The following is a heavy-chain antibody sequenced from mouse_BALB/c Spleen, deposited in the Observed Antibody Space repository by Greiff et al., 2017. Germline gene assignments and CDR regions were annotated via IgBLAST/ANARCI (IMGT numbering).Heavy chain of an antibody. CDR1: GYTFTSYW. V-gene: IGHV1-69*02. D-gene: IGHD1-1*01. CDR2: IDPSDSYT. J-gene: IGHJ1*01. CDR3: ASSFITTDWYFDV. Sequence: VQLQQPGAELVKPGASVKLSCKASGYTFTSYWMHWVKQRPGQGLEWIGEIDPSDSYTNYNQKFKGKATLTVDKSSSTAYMQLSSLTSEDSAVYYCASSFITTDWYFDVWGAGTTVTVSS.